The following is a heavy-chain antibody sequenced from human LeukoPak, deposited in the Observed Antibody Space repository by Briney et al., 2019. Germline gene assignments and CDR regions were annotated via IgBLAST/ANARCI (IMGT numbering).Heavy chain of an antibody. CDR1: GGSISSSNW. J-gene: IGHJ5*02. V-gene: IGHV4-4*02. CDR2: IYHSGST. CDR3: ARVDYYDSSGYYRQNWFDP. D-gene: IGHD3-22*01. Sequence: SGTLSLTCAVSGGSISSSNWWSWVRPPPGKGLEWIGEIYHSGSTNYNPSLKSRVTISVDKSKNQFSLRLSSVTAADTAVYYCARVDYYDSSGYYRQNWFDPWGQGTLVTVSS.